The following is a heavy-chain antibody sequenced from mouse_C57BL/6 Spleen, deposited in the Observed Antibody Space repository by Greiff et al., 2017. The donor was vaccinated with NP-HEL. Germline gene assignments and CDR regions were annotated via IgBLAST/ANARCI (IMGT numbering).Heavy chain of an antibody. J-gene: IGHJ3*01. Sequence: VHVKQSGAELVKPGASVKLSCTASGFNIKDYYMHWVKQRTEQGLEWIGRIDPEDGETKYAPKFQGKATITADTSSNTAYLQLSSLTSEDTAVYYCASGSSSAWFAYWGQGTLVTVSA. CDR3: ASGSSSAWFAY. V-gene: IGHV14-2*01. CDR2: IDPEDGET. CDR1: GFNIKDYY. D-gene: IGHD1-1*01.